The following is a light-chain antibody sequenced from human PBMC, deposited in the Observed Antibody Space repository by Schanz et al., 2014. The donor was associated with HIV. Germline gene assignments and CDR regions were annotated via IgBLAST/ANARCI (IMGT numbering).Light chain of an antibody. CDR1: SSDVGAYNY. J-gene: IGLJ3*02. CDR2: DVS. CDR3: SSYVDTYSVL. V-gene: IGLV2-14*03. Sequence: QSALTQPASVSGSPGQSITISCTGTSSDVGAYNYVSWYQQHPGKAPKLMIYDVSNRPSGVPDRFSGSKSGNTASLTVSGLQPEDEANYYCSSYVDTYSVLFGGGTKLTVL.